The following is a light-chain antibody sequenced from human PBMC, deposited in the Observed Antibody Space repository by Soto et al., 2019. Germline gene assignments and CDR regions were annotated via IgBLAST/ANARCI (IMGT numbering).Light chain of an antibody. J-gene: IGKJ4*01. CDR2: GAS. V-gene: IGKV3-20*01. Sequence: EIVLTQSPGTRSVSPGQRAALSCRASQSVGRNYLAWYQQKPGQTPRLLIHGASSRATGIPDRFSGSGSGTDFTLTVSSLEPEDFAAYYCQQYADSPLTFGGGTKVETK. CDR1: QSVGRNY. CDR3: QQYADSPLT.